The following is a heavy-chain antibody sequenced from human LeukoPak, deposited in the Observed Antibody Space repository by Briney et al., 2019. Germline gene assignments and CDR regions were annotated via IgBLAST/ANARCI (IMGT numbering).Heavy chain of an antibody. Sequence: GGSLRLSCAVSGFSFSSYGMHWVRQAPGKGLEWVAFIRYDANIEYYADSVKGRFTISRDNSKNSLYLQMTSLRAEDTAVYYCAKDRLRYCTGGNCYSPVDYWGQGTLVTVSS. J-gene: IGHJ4*01. V-gene: IGHV3-30*02. CDR3: AKDRLRYCTGGNCYSPVDY. CDR2: IRYDANIE. D-gene: IGHD2-15*01. CDR1: GFSFSSYG.